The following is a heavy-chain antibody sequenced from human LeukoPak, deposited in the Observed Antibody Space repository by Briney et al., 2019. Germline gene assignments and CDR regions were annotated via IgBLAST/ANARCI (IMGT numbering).Heavy chain of an antibody. J-gene: IGHJ4*02. CDR2: INHSGST. Sequence: SETLSLTCAVYGGSFSGYYWSWIRQPPGKGLEWIGEINHSGSTNYNPSLKSRVTISVDTSKNQFSLKLSSVTAADTAVYYCARVSIAVAGIDYWGQGTLVVVSS. D-gene: IGHD6-19*01. V-gene: IGHV4-34*01. CDR1: GGSFSGYY. CDR3: ARVSIAVAGIDY.